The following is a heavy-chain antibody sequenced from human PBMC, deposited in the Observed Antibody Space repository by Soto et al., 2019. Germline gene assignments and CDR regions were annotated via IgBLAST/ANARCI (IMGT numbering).Heavy chain of an antibody. J-gene: IGHJ4*02. D-gene: IGHD6-13*01. CDR1: GFTFRSLW. V-gene: IGHV3-7*05. CDR2: IKHDGSEK. Sequence: EVQLVESGGGLVQPGGSLRLSCAASGFTFRSLWMSWVRQTPGKGLEWVANIKHDGSEKYYVDSVKDRFTISRDNAKNSLYLQINSLRAEDSAVYYCTKGGYTSSWYWRNWGQGTLVTVSS. CDR3: TKGGYTSSWYWRN.